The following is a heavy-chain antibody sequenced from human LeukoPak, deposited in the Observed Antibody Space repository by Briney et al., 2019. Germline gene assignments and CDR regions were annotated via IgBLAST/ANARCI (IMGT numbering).Heavy chain of an antibody. CDR2: TYYRSKWYN. V-gene: IGHV6-1*01. CDR1: GDSVSSNSAA. Sequence: SQTLSLTCAISGDSVSSNSAAWNWIRQSPSRGLEWLGRTYYRSKWYNDYAVSVKSRITINPDTSKNQFSLQLNSVTPEDTAVXXXARGKAVTYGMDVWGQGTTVTVSS. CDR3: ARGKAVTYGMDV. J-gene: IGHJ6*02. D-gene: IGHD6-19*01.